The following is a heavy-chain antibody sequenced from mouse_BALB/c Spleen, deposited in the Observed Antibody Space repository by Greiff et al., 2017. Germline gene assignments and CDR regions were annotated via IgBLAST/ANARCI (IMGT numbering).Heavy chain of an antibody. J-gene: IGHJ3*01. CDR3: ARYGNYVSAY. CDR2: INSNGGST. Sequence: EVKLMESGGGLVQPGGSLKLSCAASGFTFSSYGMSWVRQTPDKRLELVATINSNGGSTYYPDSVKGRFTISRDNAKNTLYLQMSSLKSEDTAMYYCARYGNYVSAYWGQGTLVTVSA. D-gene: IGHD2-1*01. CDR1: GFTFSSYG. V-gene: IGHV5-6-3*01.